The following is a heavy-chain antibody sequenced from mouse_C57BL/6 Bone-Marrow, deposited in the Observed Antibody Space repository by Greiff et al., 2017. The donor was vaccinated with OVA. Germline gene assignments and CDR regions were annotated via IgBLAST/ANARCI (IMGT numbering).Heavy chain of an antibody. J-gene: IGHJ4*01. CDR1: GFSLSTSGMG. Sequence: QVTLKVSGPGILQSSQTLSLTCSFSGFSLSTSGMGVSWIRQPSGKGLEWLAHIYWDDDKRYNPSLKSRLTISKDTSRNQVFLKITSVDTADTATYYCARIYYYGSSPLYYAMDYWGQGTSVTVSS. CDR2: IYWDDDK. D-gene: IGHD1-1*01. V-gene: IGHV8-12*01. CDR3: ARIYYYGSSPLYYAMDY.